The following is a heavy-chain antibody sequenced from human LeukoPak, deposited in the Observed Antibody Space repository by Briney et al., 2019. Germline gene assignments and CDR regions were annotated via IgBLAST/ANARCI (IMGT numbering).Heavy chain of an antibody. D-gene: IGHD6-19*01. V-gene: IGHV3-48*02. J-gene: IGHJ4*02. Sequence: GGSLRLSCAASGFTFSSYSMTWVRQAPGKGLEWVSYISTSSSTIYYADSVKGRFAISRDNAKNSLYLQMNSLRDEDTAVYYRARDYRSSSGWTVDYWGQGTLVTVSS. CDR1: GFTFSSYS. CDR2: ISTSSSTI. CDR3: ARDYRSSSGWTVDY.